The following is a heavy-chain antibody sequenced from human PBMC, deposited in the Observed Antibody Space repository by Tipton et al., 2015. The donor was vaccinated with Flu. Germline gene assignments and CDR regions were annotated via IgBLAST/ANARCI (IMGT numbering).Heavy chain of an antibody. CDR3: ARDTGWGSSYASHGPHFDI. J-gene: IGHJ3*02. CDR1: GYSIRSAYY. Sequence: TLSLTCSVSGYSIRSAYYWGWVRRPPGKGLEWIAYFYYSGSTNYNPSLKSRVTISVDTSKNQFSLKLSSVTAADTAMYYCARDTGWGSSYASHGPHFDIWGQGTMVTVSS. V-gene: IGHV4-59*01. CDR2: FYYSGST. D-gene: IGHD3-16*01.